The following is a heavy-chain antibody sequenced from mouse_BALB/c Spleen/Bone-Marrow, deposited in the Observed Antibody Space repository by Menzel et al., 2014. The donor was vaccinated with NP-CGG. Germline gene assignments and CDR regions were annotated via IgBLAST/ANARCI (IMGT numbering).Heavy chain of an antibody. CDR1: GFTFSDYY. Sequence: EVHLVESRGGLVQPGGSLKLSCATSGFTFSDYYMYWVRQTPEKRLEWVAYISNGGGSTYYPDTVKGRFTISRDNAKNILYLQMSRLKSEDTAMYYCARQGAYSYFDYWGQGTTLTVSS. D-gene: IGHD2-10*01. J-gene: IGHJ2*01. CDR3: ARQGAYSYFDY. V-gene: IGHV5-12*02. CDR2: ISNGGGST.